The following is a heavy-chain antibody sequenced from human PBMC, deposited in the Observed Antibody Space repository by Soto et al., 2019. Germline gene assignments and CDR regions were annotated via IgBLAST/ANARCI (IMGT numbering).Heavy chain of an antibody. D-gene: IGHD5-18*01. J-gene: IGHJ4*02. CDR3: AREEHSYGSPVDY. V-gene: IGHV3-21*01. CDR1: GFTFSSYS. CDR2: ISSSSSYI. Sequence: GGSLRLSCAASGFTFSSYSMNWVRQAPGKGLEWVSSISSSSSYIYYADSVKGRFTISRDNAKNSLYLQMNSLRAEGTAVYYCAREEHSYGSPVDYWGQGTLVTVSS.